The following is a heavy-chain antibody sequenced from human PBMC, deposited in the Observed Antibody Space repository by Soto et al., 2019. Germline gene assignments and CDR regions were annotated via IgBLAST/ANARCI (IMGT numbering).Heavy chain of an antibody. D-gene: IGHD1-26*01. Sequence: GGSLSLSCAASGFTFSSYAMSWVRQAPGKGLEWVSAISGSGGSTYYADSVKGRFTISRDNSKNTLYLQMNSLRAEDTAVYYCAKGQGSYYDGGLDYWGQGTLVTVSS. CDR2: ISGSGGST. CDR3: AKGQGSYYDGGLDY. J-gene: IGHJ4*02. CDR1: GFTFSSYA. V-gene: IGHV3-23*01.